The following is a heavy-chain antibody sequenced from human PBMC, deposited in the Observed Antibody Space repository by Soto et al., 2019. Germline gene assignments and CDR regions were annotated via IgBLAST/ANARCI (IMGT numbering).Heavy chain of an antibody. D-gene: IGHD2-15*01. CDR2: IYHIGHT. Sequence: QLQLQESGSGLVKPSQTLSLTCAVSGCSISSGGYSWTWIRQPPGKGLEWIGYIYHIGHTYYYPSLKSRFILPGDRSKNQFSLNLTSVTASYKTVYCCASTVAADDALGVCGQGTMVTASS. CDR1: GCSISSGGYS. V-gene: IGHV4-30-2*01. J-gene: IGHJ3*01. CDR3: ASTVAADDALGV.